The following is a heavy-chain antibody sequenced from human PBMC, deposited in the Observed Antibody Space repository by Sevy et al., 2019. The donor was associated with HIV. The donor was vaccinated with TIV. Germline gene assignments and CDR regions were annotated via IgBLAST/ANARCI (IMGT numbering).Heavy chain of an antibody. CDR3: ARVGSTMIVVVPIDY. CDR2: ISYDGSNK. D-gene: IGHD3-22*01. J-gene: IGHJ4*02. CDR1: GFTFSSYA. Sequence: GGSLILSCAASGFTFSSYAMHWVRQAPGKGLEWVAVISYDGSNKYYADSVKGRFTISRDNSKNTLYLQMNSLRAEDTAVYYCARVGSTMIVVVPIDYWGQGTLVTVSS. V-gene: IGHV3-30-3*01.